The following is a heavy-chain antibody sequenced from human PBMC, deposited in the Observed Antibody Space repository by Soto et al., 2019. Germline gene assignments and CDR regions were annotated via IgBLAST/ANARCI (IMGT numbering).Heavy chain of an antibody. J-gene: IGHJ3*02. CDR3: ARTSYYYDSSGYYAFDI. CDR1: GGSFSGYY. V-gene: IGHV4-34*01. CDR2: INHSGST. D-gene: IGHD3-22*01. Sequence: QVQLQQWGAGLLKPSETLSLTCAVYGGSFSGYYWSWIRQPPGKGLEWIGEINHSGSTNYNPSLKDRVTISVDTSNNQSSLKLRSVTAADTAVYYCARTSYYYDSSGYYAFDIWGQGTMVTVSS.